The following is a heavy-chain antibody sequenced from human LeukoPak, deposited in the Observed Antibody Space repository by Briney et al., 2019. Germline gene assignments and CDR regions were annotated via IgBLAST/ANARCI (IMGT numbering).Heavy chain of an antibody. Sequence: ASVKVSCKASGGTFSSYAISWVRQATGQGLEWMGWMNPNSGNTIYAQKFQGRVTITRNTSISTAYMELSSLRSEDTAVYYCARRAVAYKYSYYMDVWGKGTAVTVSS. V-gene: IGHV1-8*03. CDR2: MNPNSGNT. D-gene: IGHD6-19*01. J-gene: IGHJ6*03. CDR3: ARRAVAYKYSYYMDV. CDR1: GGTFSSYA.